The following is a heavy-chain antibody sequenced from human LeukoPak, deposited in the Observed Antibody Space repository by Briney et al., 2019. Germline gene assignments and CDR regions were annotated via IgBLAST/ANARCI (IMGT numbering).Heavy chain of an antibody. CDR3: ARTRSSGGLYYFDY. CDR2: IKQDGSDK. D-gene: IGHD6-6*01. CDR1: GFTFSSYW. J-gene: IGHJ4*02. V-gene: IGHV3-7*01. Sequence: GGSLRLSRAASGFTFSSYWMSWVRPAPRKGREWVANIKQDGSDKYYVDSVKGRFTVSRDNAKNSLYLQMNGLRAEDTAVYYCARTRSSGGLYYFDYWGQGTLVTVSS.